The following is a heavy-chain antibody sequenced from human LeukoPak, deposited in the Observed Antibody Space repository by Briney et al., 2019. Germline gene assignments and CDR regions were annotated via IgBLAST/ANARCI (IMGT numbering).Heavy chain of an antibody. CDR2: IYPDDSDT. V-gene: IGHV5-51*01. Sequence: GESLKISCKGSGYRFTTYWIGWVRQMPGKGLEWMGIIYPDDSDTRYRPSFQGQVTISADKSINTAYVQWSSLRASDTAMYYCARRVVNNRNWYFNLWGRGTLVTVSS. CDR1: GYRFTTYW. CDR3: ARRVVNNRNWYFNL. J-gene: IGHJ2*01. D-gene: IGHD4-23*01.